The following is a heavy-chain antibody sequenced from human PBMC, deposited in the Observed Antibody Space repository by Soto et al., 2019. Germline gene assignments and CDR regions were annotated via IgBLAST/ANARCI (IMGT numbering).Heavy chain of an antibody. CDR2: IWYDGSNK. J-gene: IGHJ4*02. CDR3: ARDPDSGCFDY. V-gene: IGHV3-33*01. CDR1: GFTFSSYG. Sequence: QVQLVESGGCVVQPGRSLSLSCAAYGFTFSSYGMHWVRQAPGKGLEWVAVIWYDGSNKYYADSVKGRFTISRDNSKNTLYLQMNSLRAEDTDVYYCARDPDSGCFDYWGQGTLVTVSS. D-gene: IGHD6-19*01.